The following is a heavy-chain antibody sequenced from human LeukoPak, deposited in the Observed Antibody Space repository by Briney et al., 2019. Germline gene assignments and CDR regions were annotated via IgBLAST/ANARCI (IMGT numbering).Heavy chain of an antibody. CDR2: IYYGGST. CDR1: GGSISSSSYY. D-gene: IGHD3-3*01. V-gene: IGHV4-39*01. CDR3: ARHVPYYDFWSGYQAYFDY. J-gene: IGHJ4*02. Sequence: PAETLSLTCTVSGGSISSSSYYWGWIRQPPGKGLEWIWSIYYGGSTYYNPSLKSRVTISVDTSKNQFSLKLSSVTAADTAVYYCARHVPYYDFWSGYQAYFDYWGQGTLVTVSS.